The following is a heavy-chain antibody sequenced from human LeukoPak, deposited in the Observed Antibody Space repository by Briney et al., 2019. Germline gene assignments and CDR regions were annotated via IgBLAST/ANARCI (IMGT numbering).Heavy chain of an antibody. CDR3: ARDPRDYGDYFGWFDP. CDR2: INHSGST. Sequence: SETLSLTCAVFGGSFSGYYWNWIRQPPGKGLEWIGEINHSGSTNYNPSLKSRVSMSAHTYRNQFSLKLSSVTAADTAVYYCARDPRDYGDYFGWFDPWGQGTLVTVSS. V-gene: IGHV4-34*10. D-gene: IGHD4-17*01. CDR1: GGSFSGYY. J-gene: IGHJ5*02.